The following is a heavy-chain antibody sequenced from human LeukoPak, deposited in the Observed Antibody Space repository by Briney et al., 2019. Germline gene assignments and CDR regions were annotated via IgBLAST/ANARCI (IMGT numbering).Heavy chain of an antibody. J-gene: IGHJ6*02. CDR2: IKQDGREK. V-gene: IGHV3-7*03. Sequence: GGSLRLSCAASGFTFSNYWMSWVRQVPGKGLEWVANIKQDGREKYYVDSVKGRFTISRDNAKNSLFLQMNSLRAEDTAVYYCAKVRTYFYHGLDVWGQGTTVTVSS. CDR3: AKVRTYFYHGLDV. CDR1: GFTFSNYW. D-gene: IGHD1-14*01.